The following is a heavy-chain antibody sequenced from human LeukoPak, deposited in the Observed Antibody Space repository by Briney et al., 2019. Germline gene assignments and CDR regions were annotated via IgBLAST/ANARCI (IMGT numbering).Heavy chain of an antibody. J-gene: IGHJ5*02. CDR2: IYHSGST. V-gene: IGHV4-38-2*02. CDR3: ARAWPAAIESWFDP. Sequence: TSETLSLTCTVSGYSISSGYYWGWIRQPPGKGLEWIGSIYHSGSTYYNPSLKSRVTISVDTSKNQFSLKLSSVTAADTAVYYCARAWPAAIESWFDPWGQGTLVTVSS. D-gene: IGHD2-2*01. CDR1: GYSISSGYY.